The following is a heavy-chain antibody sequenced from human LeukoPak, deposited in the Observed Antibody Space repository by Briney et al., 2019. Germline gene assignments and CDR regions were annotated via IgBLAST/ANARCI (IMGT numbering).Heavy chain of an antibody. CDR1: GYTFTSYD. J-gene: IGHJ5*02. V-gene: IGHV1-8*01. CDR2: MNPNSGNT. D-gene: IGHD3-3*01. Sequence: ASVKVSCKASGYTFTSYDINWVRQATGQGLEWMGWMNPNSGNTGYAQKFQGRVTMTRNTSISTAYMELSSPRSEDTAVYYCARDRKSITIFGVVISSWFDPWGQGTLVTVSS. CDR3: ARDRKSITIFGVVISSWFDP.